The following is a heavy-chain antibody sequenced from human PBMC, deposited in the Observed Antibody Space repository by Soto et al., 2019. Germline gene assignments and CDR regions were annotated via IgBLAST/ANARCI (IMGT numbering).Heavy chain of an antibody. V-gene: IGHV4-31*03. CDR3: ARGSRDGYTGDRFDP. CDR1: GGSITSGGHY. D-gene: IGHD7-27*01. J-gene: IGHJ5*02. Sequence: LSLTCTVSGGSITSGGHYWSWIRQLPGKGLEWIGYISYTGSTFSNPSLKSRLSISVDTSKNQFSLKVGSVTDADTAVYYCARGSRDGYTGDRFDPWGQGTLVTVSS. CDR2: ISYTGST.